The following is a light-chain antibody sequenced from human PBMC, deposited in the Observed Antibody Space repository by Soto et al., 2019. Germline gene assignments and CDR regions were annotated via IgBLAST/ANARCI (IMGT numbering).Light chain of an antibody. CDR3: SSYTISSTHYV. J-gene: IGLJ1*01. Sequence: QSALTQPASVSGSPGQSITISCTGTSSDVGGYKYVSWYQQHPGKAPKLMIYEVSNRPSGVSNRFSGSKSDNTASLTISGLQADDEADYYCSSYTISSTHYVFGTGTKVTVL. CDR2: EVS. V-gene: IGLV2-14*01. CDR1: SSDVGGYKY.